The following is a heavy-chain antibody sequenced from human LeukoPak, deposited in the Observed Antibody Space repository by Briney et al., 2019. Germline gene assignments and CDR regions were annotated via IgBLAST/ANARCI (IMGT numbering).Heavy chain of an antibody. CDR2: IKQDGSDK. J-gene: IGHJ4*02. V-gene: IGHV3-7*01. D-gene: IGHD1-1*01. CDR1: GFTFSSYW. CDR3: ARLTGMTGFDY. Sequence: PGGSLRLSCAASGFTFSSYWMSWVRQAPGKGLEWVANIKQDGSDKYYVDSVKGRFTISRDNAKNSLNLQLNSLRADDTAVYYCARLTGMTGFDYWGQGTLVTVSS.